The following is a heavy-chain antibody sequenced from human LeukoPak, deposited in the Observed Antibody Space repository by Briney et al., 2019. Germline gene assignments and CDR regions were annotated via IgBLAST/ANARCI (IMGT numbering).Heavy chain of an antibody. CDR2: ISGSGANT. J-gene: IGHJ4*02. CDR3: AKEGDHHYDGGTWLPQFYFDR. Sequence: GGSLRLSCAASGYTFKNYAMYWVRQAPGKGLEWVSLISGSGANTDSADSVKGRFTISRDNSRSTLYLQLNSLRADDTAVYYCAKEGDHHYDGGTWLPQFYFDRWGQGTLVTVSS. V-gene: IGHV3-23*01. CDR1: GYTFKNYA. D-gene: IGHD5-18*01.